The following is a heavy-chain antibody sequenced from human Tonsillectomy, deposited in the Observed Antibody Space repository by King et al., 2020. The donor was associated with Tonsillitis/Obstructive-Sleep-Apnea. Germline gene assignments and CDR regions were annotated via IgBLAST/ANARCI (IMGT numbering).Heavy chain of an antibody. D-gene: IGHD3-9*01. Sequence: VQLVQSGGGVVQPGRSLSPPCPALGLFSITIALTWAGQAPAKGREWGPVLPNVGRKKHNADPVKGRFTISRDNSKNTVYLQMNSLRAEDTAVYHCARSVYDILTGPPRYWGQGTLVTVSS. J-gene: IGHJ4*02. CDR3: ARSVYDILTGPPRY. CDR2: LPNVGRKK. CDR1: GLFSITIA. V-gene: IGHV3-30*04.